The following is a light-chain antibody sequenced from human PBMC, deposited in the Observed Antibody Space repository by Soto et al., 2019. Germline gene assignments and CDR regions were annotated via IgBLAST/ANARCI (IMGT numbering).Light chain of an antibody. CDR1: SSDFGGYNY. Sequence: QSVLTQPASVSGSPGQSITISCAGTSSDFGGYNYVSWYQQHPGKAPKVIIYEVSHRPSGISNRFSGSKSGNTASLTISGLQAEDEADYYCCSYTRDSTLTFGGGTQLTVL. CDR3: CSYTRDSTLT. V-gene: IGLV2-14*01. CDR2: EVS. J-gene: IGLJ2*01.